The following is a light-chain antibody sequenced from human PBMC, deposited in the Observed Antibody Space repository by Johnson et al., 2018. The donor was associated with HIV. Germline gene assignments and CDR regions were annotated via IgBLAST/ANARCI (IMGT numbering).Light chain of an antibody. CDR3: GTWESSLSANV. CDR2: ENN. J-gene: IGLJ1*01. CDR1: SSNIGNNY. V-gene: IGLV1-51*02. Sequence: QSVLSQPPSVSAAPGQKVTISCSGSSSNIGNNYVSWYQQLPGTAPKLLIYENNKRPSGIPDRFSGSKSGTSATLGITGLQTGDAADYYCGTWESSLSANVFGTWTKVTVV.